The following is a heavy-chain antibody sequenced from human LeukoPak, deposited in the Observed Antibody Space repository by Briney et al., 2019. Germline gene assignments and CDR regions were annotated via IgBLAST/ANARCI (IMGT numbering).Heavy chain of an antibody. CDR3: ASLGAIPVAGITKDDY. CDR1: GFTFSSYS. D-gene: IGHD6-19*01. Sequence: GGSLRLSCAASGFTFSSYSMNWVRQAPGKGLEWVSSISSSSSYIYYAASVKGRFTISRDNAKNSLYLQMNSLRAEDTAVYYFASLGAIPVAGITKDDYWGQGTLVTVSS. V-gene: IGHV3-21*01. CDR2: ISSSSSYI. J-gene: IGHJ4*02.